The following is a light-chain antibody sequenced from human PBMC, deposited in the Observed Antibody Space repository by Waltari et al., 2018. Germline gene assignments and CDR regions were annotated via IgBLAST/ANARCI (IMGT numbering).Light chain of an antibody. V-gene: IGKV3-20*01. CDR2: GAS. CDR1: QSVRGT. CDR3: QHYVRLPVT. J-gene: IGKJ1*01. Sequence: EIVLTQSPGTLSLSPGETATLSCRASQSVRGTLAWYQQKPGQAPRLLIYGASIRATGIPDRFSGSGSGTDFSLTITRLEPEEFAVYYCQHYVRLPVTFGQGTRVEIK.